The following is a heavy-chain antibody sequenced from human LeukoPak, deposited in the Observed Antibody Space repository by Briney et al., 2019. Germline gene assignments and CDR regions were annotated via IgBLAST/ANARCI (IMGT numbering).Heavy chain of an antibody. J-gene: IGHJ4*02. D-gene: IGHD5-18*01. Sequence: GGSLRLYCAASGFTFSSYSMNWVRQAPGKGLEWVSSISSSSSYIYYADSVKGRFTISRDNAKNSLYLQMNSLRAEDTAVYYCARGENNYGYYYFDYWGQGTLVTVSS. CDR2: ISSSSSYI. CDR3: ARGENNYGYYYFDY. V-gene: IGHV3-21*01. CDR1: GFTFSSYS.